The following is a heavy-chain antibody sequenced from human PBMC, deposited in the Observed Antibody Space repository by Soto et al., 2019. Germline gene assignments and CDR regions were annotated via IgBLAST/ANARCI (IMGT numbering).Heavy chain of an antibody. CDR1: GFSLSTTAEG. Sequence: QITLKESGPTLVKPTQTLTLTCTFSGFSLSTTAEGVGWMRQPPGKALGWLALIYWDGDERYSPSLKSRLTITKDTSKNQMVLTMTNVDPVDTATYYCAHGSCSSADCYPNPYLDYWGQGILVTVSS. CDR2: IYWDGDE. V-gene: IGHV2-5*02. CDR3: AHGSCSSADCYPNPYLDY. J-gene: IGHJ4*02. D-gene: IGHD2-2*01.